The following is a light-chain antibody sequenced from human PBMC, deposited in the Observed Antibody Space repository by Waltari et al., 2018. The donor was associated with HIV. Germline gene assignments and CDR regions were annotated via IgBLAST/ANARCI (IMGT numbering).Light chain of an antibody. J-gene: IGLJ3*02. CDR2: LEGSGSY. V-gene: IGLV4-60*02. CDR1: SGHSSYI. CDR3: ETWDSNTRV. Sequence: QPVLTQSSSASASLGSSVKLTCTLSSGHSSYIIAWHQQQPGKAPRYLMKLEGSGSYNKGGGVPVRCSGSSSGAVRYLTISNLQFEDEADYYCETWDSNTRVFGGGTKLTVL.